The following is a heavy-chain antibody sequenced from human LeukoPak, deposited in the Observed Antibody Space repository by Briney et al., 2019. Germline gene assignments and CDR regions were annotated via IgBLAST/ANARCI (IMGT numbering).Heavy chain of an antibody. CDR3: ANRPYSNRESHY. D-gene: IGHD4-11*01. J-gene: IGHJ4*02. CDR1: GFTFSNYG. Sequence: PGGSLRLSCAASGFTFSNYGMSWVRQAPGKGLEWVSAISGSGGNTYYADSVKGRFTISRDNSKNTLYLQMNSLRAEDTAVYYCANRPYSNRESHYWGQGTLVTVSS. V-gene: IGHV3-23*01. CDR2: ISGSGGNT.